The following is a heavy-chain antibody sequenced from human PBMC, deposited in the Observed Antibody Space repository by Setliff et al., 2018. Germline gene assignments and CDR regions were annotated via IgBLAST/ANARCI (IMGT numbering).Heavy chain of an antibody. CDR2: IDPSGNA. CDR3: ASHPRVTIFGVVAFDY. V-gene: IGHV4-4*07. J-gene: IGHJ4*02. CDR1: ADSITSHY. Sequence: SETLSLTCTVSADSITSHYWSWIRQPAGRGLEWMGHIDPSGNANYHPSLRSRVTISRDASKNQFSLKLTSVTAADTAAYYCASHPRVTIFGVVAFDYWGQGILVTVSS. D-gene: IGHD3-3*01.